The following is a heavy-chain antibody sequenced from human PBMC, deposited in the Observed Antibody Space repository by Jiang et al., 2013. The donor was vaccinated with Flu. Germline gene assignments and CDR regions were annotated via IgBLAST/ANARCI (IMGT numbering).Heavy chain of an antibody. CDR3: ARDPDTPMPIDF. Sequence: EVKKPGASVKVSCVASGYTFTDYFIHWVRQAPGQGLEWMGWIKIRTGETNYGQRFQDRVTLTRGTSINTAYMELSGLRSADTAVYYCARDPDTPMPIDFWGQGTLVTVSS. CDR1: GYTFTDYF. V-gene: IGHV1-2*02. D-gene: IGHD5-18*01. CDR2: IKIRTGET. J-gene: IGHJ4*02.